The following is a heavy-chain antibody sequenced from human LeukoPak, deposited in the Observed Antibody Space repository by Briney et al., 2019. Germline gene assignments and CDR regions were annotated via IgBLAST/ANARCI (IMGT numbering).Heavy chain of an antibody. Sequence: PSETLSLTCAVYGGSFSGYYWSWIRQPPGKGLEWIGEINHSGSTYYNPSLKSRVTISVDTSKNQFSLKLSSVTAADTAVYYCARVGSRMLRYFDWLPTSWGQGTLVTVSS. J-gene: IGHJ4*02. D-gene: IGHD3-9*01. CDR3: ARVGSRMLRYFDWLPTS. CDR1: GGSFSGYY. V-gene: IGHV4-34*09. CDR2: INHSGST.